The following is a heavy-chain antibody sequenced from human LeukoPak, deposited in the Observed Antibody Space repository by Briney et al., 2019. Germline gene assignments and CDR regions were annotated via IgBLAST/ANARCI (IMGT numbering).Heavy chain of an antibody. Sequence: GGSLRLSCTASGVSIGDYAMSWFRQAPGKGLEWVSLIRSKAYGGTTEYAASVEGRFTISRDDSKSIAYLQMNSLKTEDTAVYYCTKSRFYDYVWGGSWGQGTLVTVSS. CDR3: TKSRFYDYVWGGS. V-gene: IGHV3-49*03. CDR2: IRSKAYGGTT. CDR1: GVSIGDYA. D-gene: IGHD3-16*01. J-gene: IGHJ5*02.